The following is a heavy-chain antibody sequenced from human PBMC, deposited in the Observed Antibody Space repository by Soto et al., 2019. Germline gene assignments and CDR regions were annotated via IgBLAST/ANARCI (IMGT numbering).Heavy chain of an antibody. D-gene: IGHD6-13*01. CDR2: IIPIFGTA. Sequence: ASVKVSCKASGGTFSSYAISWVRQAPGQGLEWMGGIIPIFGTANYAQKFQGRVTITADESTSTAYMELSSLRSEDTAVYYCARDAAPGTTHFDFWGQGTLVTVSS. CDR3: ARDAAPGTTHFDF. J-gene: IGHJ4*02. V-gene: IGHV1-69*13. CDR1: GGTFSSYA.